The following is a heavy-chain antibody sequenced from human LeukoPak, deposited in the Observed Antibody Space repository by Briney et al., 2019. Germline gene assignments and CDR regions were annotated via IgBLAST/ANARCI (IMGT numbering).Heavy chain of an antibody. CDR2: IYTSGTI. CDR1: GGSFSGYY. CDR3: ARDSGTTGEVKFDP. V-gene: IGHV4-4*07. J-gene: IGHJ5*02. D-gene: IGHD3-10*01. Sequence: PSETLSLTCAVYGGSFSGYYWSWIRQPAGKGLEWIGRIYTSGTITYNPSLKSRVTMSVDTSKNQFSLKLSSVTAADTAVYYCARDSGTTGEVKFDPWGQGTLVTVSS.